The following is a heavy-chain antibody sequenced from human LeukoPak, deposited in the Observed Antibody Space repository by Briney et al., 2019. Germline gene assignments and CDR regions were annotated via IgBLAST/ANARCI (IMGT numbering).Heavy chain of an antibody. Sequence: GGSLRFSCAASGFTFSNAWMSWVRQAPGKGLEWVGRIKSKTDGGTTDYAAPVKGRFTISRDDSKNTLYLQMNSLKTEDTAVYYCTTDFGYGPPDFDYWGQGTLVTVSS. D-gene: IGHD3-16*01. CDR2: IKSKTDGGTT. J-gene: IGHJ4*02. CDR1: GFTFSNAW. V-gene: IGHV3-15*01. CDR3: TTDFGYGPPDFDY.